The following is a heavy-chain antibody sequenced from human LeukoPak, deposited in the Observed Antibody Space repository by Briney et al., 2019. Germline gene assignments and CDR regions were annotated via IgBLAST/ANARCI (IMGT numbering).Heavy chain of an antibody. Sequence: ASVKVSCKASGYAFTSYYMHWVRQAPGQGLEWMGIINPSGGSTSYAQKFQGRVTMARDMSTSTVYMELSSLRSEDTAVYYCASEVSGSHAFDIWGQGTMVTVSS. D-gene: IGHD6-25*01. CDR1: GYAFTSYY. J-gene: IGHJ3*02. CDR3: ASEVSGSHAFDI. V-gene: IGHV1-46*01. CDR2: INPSGGST.